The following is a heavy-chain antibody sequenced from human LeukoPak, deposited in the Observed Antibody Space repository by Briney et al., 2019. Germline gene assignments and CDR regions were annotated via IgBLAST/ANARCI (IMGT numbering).Heavy chain of an antibody. CDR2: INHSGST. D-gene: IGHD3-22*01. Sequence: PSETLSLTCAVYGGSFSGYYWSWIRQPPGKGLEWIGEINHSGSTNYNPSLKNRVTISVDTSKNQFSLKLSSVTAADTAVYYCARARTYYYDSSAPSFDYWGQGTLVTVSS. CDR3: ARARTYYYDSSAPSFDY. CDR1: GGSFSGYY. V-gene: IGHV4-34*01. J-gene: IGHJ4*02.